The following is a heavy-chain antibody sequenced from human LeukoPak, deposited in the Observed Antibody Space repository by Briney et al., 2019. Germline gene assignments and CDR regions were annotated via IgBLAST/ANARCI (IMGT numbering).Heavy chain of an antibody. D-gene: IGHD3-22*01. CDR1: GFTFSDCN. CDR2: ISSSSSYI. J-gene: IGHJ3*02. V-gene: IGHV3-21*04. CDR3: AKDWYYYDSSGPTAFDI. Sequence: GGSPRLSCAASGFTFSDCNMNWVRQAPGKGLEWVSSISSSSSYIYYADSVKGRFTISRDNAKNSLYLQMNSLRAEDTAVYYCAKDWYYYDSSGPTAFDIWGQGTMVTVSS.